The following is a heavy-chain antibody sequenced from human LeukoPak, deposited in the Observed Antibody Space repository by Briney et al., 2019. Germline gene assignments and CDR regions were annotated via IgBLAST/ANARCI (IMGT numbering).Heavy chain of an antibody. V-gene: IGHV3-66*01. Sequence: PGGSLRLSCAASGFTVSKKYMSWVRQAPGRGLEWVSVIYSGGSTYYADSVKGRFSISRDKSKNTLNLQMNSLRAEDTALYYCAREMYCSGGSCYGDAFDIWGQGTMVTVSS. D-gene: IGHD2-15*01. CDR2: IYSGGST. J-gene: IGHJ3*02. CDR3: AREMYCSGGSCYGDAFDI. CDR1: GFTVSKKY.